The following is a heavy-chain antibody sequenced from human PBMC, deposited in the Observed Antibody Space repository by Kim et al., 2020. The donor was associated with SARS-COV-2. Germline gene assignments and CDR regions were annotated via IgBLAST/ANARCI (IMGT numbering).Heavy chain of an antibody. D-gene: IGHD3-10*01. J-gene: IGHJ6*02. CDR1: GGSIGTYY. CDR2: IYYSGST. V-gene: IGHV4-59*01. Sequence: SETLSLTCTVSGGSIGTYYWSWIRQPPGMGLEWIGYIYYSGSTNYKPSLKSRVTISVDTSKNQFSLKLNSVTAADTAVYYCAREDRGDYYYYGMDVWGQG. CDR3: AREDRGDYYYYGMDV.